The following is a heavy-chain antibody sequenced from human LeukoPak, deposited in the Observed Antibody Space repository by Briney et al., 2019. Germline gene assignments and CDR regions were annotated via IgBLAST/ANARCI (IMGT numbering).Heavy chain of an antibody. D-gene: IGHD2-15*01. CDR3: AKDSGGSCYHPAKCYGMDV. CDR2: ISYDGSNK. J-gene: IGHJ6*02. Sequence: PGRSLSLSCAASGFTFSSYGMHWVRQAPGKGLEWVAVISYDGSNKYCADSVKGRFTISRDNSKNTLYLQMNSLRAEDTAVYYCAKDSGGSCYHPAKCYGMDVWGQGTTVTVSS. CDR1: GFTFSSYG. V-gene: IGHV3-30*18.